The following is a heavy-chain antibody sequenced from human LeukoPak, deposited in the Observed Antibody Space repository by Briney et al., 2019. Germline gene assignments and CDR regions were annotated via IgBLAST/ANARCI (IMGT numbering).Heavy chain of an antibody. CDR1: GYTFTGYY. CDR3: ARAGGYCGRISCPYYFDY. CDR2: MNPNSGNT. J-gene: IGHJ4*02. Sequence: ASVKVSCKASGYTFTGYYIHWVRQAPGQGPEWMGWMNPNSGNTGYAQKFQGRVTMTRNTSISTAYMELSSLRSEDTAVYYCARAGGYCGRISCPYYFDYWGQGSLVAVSS. D-gene: IGHD2-15*01. V-gene: IGHV1-8*02.